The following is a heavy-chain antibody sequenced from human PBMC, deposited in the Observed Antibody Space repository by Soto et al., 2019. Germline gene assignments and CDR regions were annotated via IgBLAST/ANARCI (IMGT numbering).Heavy chain of an antibody. V-gene: IGHV3-66*01. CDR1: GFTVSSNY. Sequence: HPGGSLRLSCAASGFTVSSNYMSWVRQAPGKGLEWISIIYSAGNTYYADSVKGRFTISRDNSKNTLYLQMNSLGAEDTAVYYCARDFVVGGPTINYYYGMDVWDQGTTVTVSS. CDR3: ARDFVVGGPTINYYYGMDV. D-gene: IGHD1-26*01. CDR2: IYSAGNT. J-gene: IGHJ6*02.